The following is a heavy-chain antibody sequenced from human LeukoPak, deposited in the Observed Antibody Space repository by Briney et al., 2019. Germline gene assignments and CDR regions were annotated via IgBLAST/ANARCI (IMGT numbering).Heavy chain of an antibody. V-gene: IGHV3-21*01. CDR2: ISTSGTFR. Sequence: GGSLRLSCAASGFXFSDYAMSWVRQAPGKGLEWLSSISTSGTFRYYADSVKGRFTISGDNAKNSLFLQMNSLRAEDTAVYYCARSDYSGWYFFDYWGQGTLVTVSS. J-gene: IGHJ4*02. CDR3: ARSDYSGWYFFDY. CDR1: GFXFSDYA. D-gene: IGHD6-19*01.